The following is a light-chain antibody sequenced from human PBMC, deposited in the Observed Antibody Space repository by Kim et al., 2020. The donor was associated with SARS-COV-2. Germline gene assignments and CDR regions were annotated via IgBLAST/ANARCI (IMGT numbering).Light chain of an antibody. Sequence: QGAVWLQQHQGHPPQLLSYRNNKRPSGISERFSASRSGNTASLTITGLQPEDEADYSCSAWDSSLTGWVFGGGTQLTVL. CDR3: SAWDSSLTGWV. CDR1: QG. CDR2: RNN. V-gene: IGLV10-54*04. J-gene: IGLJ3*02.